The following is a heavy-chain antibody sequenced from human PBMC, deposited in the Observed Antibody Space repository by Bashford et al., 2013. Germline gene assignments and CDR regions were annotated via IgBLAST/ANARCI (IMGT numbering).Heavy chain of an antibody. CDR2: ISDDGSNK. Sequence: VRQAPGKGLEWVAVISDDGSNKYYADSVKGRFTISRDNSKNTLYVQMNSLRAEDTAVYYCARDGPKDSRSYFYYYGLDVWGQGTTVTVSS. D-gene: IGHD6-13*01. J-gene: IGHJ6*02. V-gene: IGHV3-30-3*01. CDR3: ARDGPKDSRSYFYYYGLDV.